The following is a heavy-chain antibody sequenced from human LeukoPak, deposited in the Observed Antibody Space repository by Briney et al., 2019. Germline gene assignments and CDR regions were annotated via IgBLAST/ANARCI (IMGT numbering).Heavy chain of an antibody. J-gene: IGHJ6*02. D-gene: IGHD3-3*01. V-gene: IGHV4-31*03. CDR2: IYYSGST. CDR1: GGSISSGGYY. CDR3: ARDRYYDFWSGYYRSYYYYGMDV. Sequence: SQTLSLTCTVSGGSISSGGYYWSWIRQHPGKGLEWIGYIYYSGSTYYNPSLKSRVTISVDTSKNQFSLKLSSVTAADTAVYYCARDRYYDFWSGYYRSYYYYGMDVWVQGTTVTVSS.